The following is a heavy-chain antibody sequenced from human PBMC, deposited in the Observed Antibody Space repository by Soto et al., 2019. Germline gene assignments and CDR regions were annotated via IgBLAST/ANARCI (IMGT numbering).Heavy chain of an antibody. CDR2: IYHSGST. CDR1: SSSITSGGYS. Sequence: LPLTCAVSSSSITSGGYSWSWIRQPPGKGLEWIGYIYHSGSTYYNPSLKSRVTISVDRSKNQFSLKLSSVTAADTAVYYCARVPDRWGQGTLVTVSS. J-gene: IGHJ5*02. D-gene: IGHD2-2*01. CDR3: ARVPDR. V-gene: IGHV4-30-2*01.